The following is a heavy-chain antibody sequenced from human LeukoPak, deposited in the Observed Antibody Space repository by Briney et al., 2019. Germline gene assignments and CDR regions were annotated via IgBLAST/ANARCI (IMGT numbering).Heavy chain of an antibody. CDR2: INEDGSTI. Sequence: GGSLRLSCAASGFTFSSYWMHWVRQAPGKGLVWLSRINEDGSTINYADSVKGRFTVFRDNAKSTVYLQMNSLRAEDTAVYYCTRALGYCSSSTARCENHWGQGTLVTVSS. V-gene: IGHV3-74*01. D-gene: IGHD2-2*01. CDR1: GFTFSSYW. J-gene: IGHJ5*02. CDR3: TRALGYCSSSTARCENH.